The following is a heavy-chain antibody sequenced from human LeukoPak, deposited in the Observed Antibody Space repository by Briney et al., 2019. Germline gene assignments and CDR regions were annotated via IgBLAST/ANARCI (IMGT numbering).Heavy chain of an antibody. V-gene: IGHV4-38-2*02. D-gene: IGHD1-26*01. J-gene: IGHJ5*02. CDR3: ARDKSKGGATYLAGWFDP. CDR1: GYSISSGYY. Sequence: SETLSLTCAVSGYSISSGYYWGWIRQPPGKGLEWIGSIYHSGSTYYNPSLKSRVTISVDTSKNQFSLKLSSVTAADTAVYYCARDKSKGGATYLAGWFDPWGQGTLVIVSS. CDR2: IYHSGST.